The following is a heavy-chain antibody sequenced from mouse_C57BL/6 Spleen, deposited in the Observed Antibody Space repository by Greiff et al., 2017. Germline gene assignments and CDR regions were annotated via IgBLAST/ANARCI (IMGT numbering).Heavy chain of an antibody. CDR1: GFTFRSYA. D-gene: IGHD2-4*01. CDR3: AIMGDYDRRPPWFAY. CDR2: ISDGGSYT. Sequence: DVMLVESGGGLVKPGGSLKLSCAASGFTFRSYAMSWVRQTPEKRLEWVATISDGGSYTYYPDNVKGRFTISRENAKKNLYLQMSHLKSEDTAMYYCAIMGDYDRRPPWFAYWGQGTLVTVSA. V-gene: IGHV5-4*03. J-gene: IGHJ3*01.